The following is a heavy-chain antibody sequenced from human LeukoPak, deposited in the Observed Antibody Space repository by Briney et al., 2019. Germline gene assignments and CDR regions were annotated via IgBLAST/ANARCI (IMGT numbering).Heavy chain of an antibody. CDR1: GFTFSSYG. CDR3: ARVPYRSPSHFDY. CDR2: IKQDGSAK. D-gene: IGHD4-11*01. Sequence: KSGGSLRLSCAASGFTFSSYGMHWVRQAPGKGLEWVANIKQDGSAKYNVDSVKGRFAISRDNAKNTLSLQMNSLRAEDTGLYYCARVPYRSPSHFDYWGQGTLVTVSS. J-gene: IGHJ4*02. V-gene: IGHV3-7*02.